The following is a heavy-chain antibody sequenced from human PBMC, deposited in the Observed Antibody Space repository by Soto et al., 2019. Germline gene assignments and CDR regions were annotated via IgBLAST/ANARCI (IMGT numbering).Heavy chain of an antibody. CDR3: ARRGREIHDYSDYGGDYYYYYYMDV. CDR2: IYYSGST. V-gene: IGHV4-59*01. Sequence: SETLSLTCTVSGGSISSYYWSWIRQPPGKGLEWIGYIYYSGSTNYNPSLKSRVTISVDTSKNQFSLKLSSVTAADTAVYYCARRGREIHDYSDYGGDYYYYYYMDVWGKGTTVTVSS. D-gene: IGHD4-17*01. J-gene: IGHJ6*03. CDR1: GGSISSYY.